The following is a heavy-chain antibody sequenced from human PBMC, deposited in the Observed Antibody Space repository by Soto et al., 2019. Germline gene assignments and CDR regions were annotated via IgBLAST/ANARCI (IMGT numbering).Heavy chain of an antibody. CDR1: GGTFSSYA. V-gene: IGHV1-69*12. D-gene: IGHD2-21*02. CDR3: ARDNIVVVTARRSRGPAYYYGMDV. J-gene: IGHJ6*02. Sequence: QVQLVQSGAEVKKPGSSVKVSCKASGGTFSSYAISWVRQAPGQGLEWMGGIIPIFGTANYAQKFQGRVTITADESTSTAYMELSSLRSEDTAVYYCARDNIVVVTARRSRGPAYYYGMDVWGQGTTVTVSS. CDR2: IIPIFGTA.